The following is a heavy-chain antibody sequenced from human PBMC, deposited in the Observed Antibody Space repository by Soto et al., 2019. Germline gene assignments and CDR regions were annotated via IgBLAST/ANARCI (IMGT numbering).Heavy chain of an antibody. D-gene: IGHD2-2*01. J-gene: IGHJ4*02. CDR3: SRDPPPPAY. Sequence: QVKLGKSGAEVKKPGASVKVSCKASGYTFASYAISWMRQAHGKGLEWMGWISAYNGNTNYAQKLPGRVTMTTDTATSTAYMELRSLRSDDTAVYYCSRDPPPPAYWGQGTLVTVSS. CDR2: ISAYNGNT. V-gene: IGHV1-18*01. CDR1: GYTFASYA.